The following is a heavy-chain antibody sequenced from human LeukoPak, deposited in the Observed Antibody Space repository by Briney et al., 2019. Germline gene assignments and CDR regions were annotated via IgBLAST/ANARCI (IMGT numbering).Heavy chain of an antibody. CDR1: GFTFSTYW. V-gene: IGHV3-7*01. CDR3: ARIGTYSSSWYFDY. CDR2: IKQDGSEK. Sequence: GGSLRLSCAASGFTFSTYWMNWVRQAPGKGLEWVANIKQDGSEKYYVDSVKGRFIISRDNAKNSLYLQMNSLRAEDTAVYYCARIGTYSSSWYFDYWGQGTLVTVSS. J-gene: IGHJ4*02. D-gene: IGHD6-13*01.